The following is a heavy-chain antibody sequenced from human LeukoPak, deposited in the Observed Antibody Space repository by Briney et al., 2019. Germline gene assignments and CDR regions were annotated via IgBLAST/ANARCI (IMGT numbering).Heavy chain of an antibody. Sequence: GGSLRLSCAASGFTFRSYDMHWVRQAPGKGLEWVAVVWYDESNKYYVDSVKGRFTISRDNSKNTLYLQMNSLRVEDTALYYCARGDSSGAFDIWGQGTMVTVSS. D-gene: IGHD3-22*01. CDR2: VWYDESNK. V-gene: IGHV3-33*01. CDR1: GFTFRSYD. CDR3: ARGDSSGAFDI. J-gene: IGHJ3*02.